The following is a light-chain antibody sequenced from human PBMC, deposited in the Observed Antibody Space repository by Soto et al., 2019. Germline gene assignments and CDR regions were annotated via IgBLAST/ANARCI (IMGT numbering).Light chain of an antibody. CDR1: FSNIGSNF. V-gene: IGLV1-47*01. CDR3: AAWDDSLSGVV. CDR2: RNN. J-gene: IGLJ3*02. Sequence: SVLTQPPSASGTPGQTVTISCSGRFSNIGSNFIYWYQQLLGTAPKLLIYRNNERPSGVPDRFSASKSGTSASLAISGLRSEAEADYHCAAWDDSLSGVVFGGGTKLTVL.